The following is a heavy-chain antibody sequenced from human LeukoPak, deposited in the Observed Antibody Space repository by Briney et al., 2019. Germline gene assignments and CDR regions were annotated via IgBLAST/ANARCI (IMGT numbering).Heavy chain of an antibody. CDR2: IYYSGST. V-gene: IGHV4-59*01. CDR1: GGSISSYY. Sequence: PSETLSLTCTVSGGSISSYYWSWIRQPPGKGLEWIGYIYYSGSTNYNPSLKSRVTISVDTSKNQFSLKLSSVTAADTAVYYCARVSSGWSTDYHFDYWGQGTLVTVSS. J-gene: IGHJ4*02. CDR3: ARVSSGWSTDYHFDY. D-gene: IGHD6-19*01.